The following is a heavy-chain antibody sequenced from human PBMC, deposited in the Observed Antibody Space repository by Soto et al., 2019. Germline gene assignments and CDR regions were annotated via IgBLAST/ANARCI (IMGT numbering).Heavy chain of an antibody. V-gene: IGHV4-30-4*02. J-gene: IGHJ6*02. CDR2: IYYSGST. D-gene: IGHD3-10*01. CDR1: GGSISSGDYY. Sequence: SETLSLTCTVSGGSISSGDYYWSWIRQPPGKGLEWIGYIYYSGSTYYNPSLKSRVTISVDTSKNQFSLKLSSVTAADTAVYYCARTVTMVRRVTGPLGDYGMDVWGQGTKVTVYS. CDR3: ARTVTMVRRVTGPLGDYGMDV.